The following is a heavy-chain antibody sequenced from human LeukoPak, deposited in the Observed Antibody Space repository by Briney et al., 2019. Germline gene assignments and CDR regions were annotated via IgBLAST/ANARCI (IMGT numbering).Heavy chain of an antibody. CDR3: ARHYGYSYGPDY. CDR2: VYYSGST. CDR1: GGSISTYY. Sequence: PSETLSLTCTVSGGSISTYYWSWIRQPPGKGLEWIGYVYYSGSTSYNPSLTSRVIISVDTSKNEFSMNVSYVTAEDTAVYYCARHYGYSYGPDYWGQGTLVTVSS. J-gene: IGHJ4*02. V-gene: IGHV4-59*08. D-gene: IGHD5-18*01.